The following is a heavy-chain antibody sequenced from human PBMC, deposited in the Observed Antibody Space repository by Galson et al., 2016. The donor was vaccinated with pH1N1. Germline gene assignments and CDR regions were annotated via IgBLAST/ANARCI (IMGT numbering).Heavy chain of an antibody. J-gene: IGHJ3*02. Sequence: TLSLTCTVSGGSISSGSYYWSWIRQPAGKGLEWVGRIFTSGSTNYNPSLKSRVTISMDTSKNQFSLKLRSVTAADTAVYYCATFNRSTHSDAYDIWGQGTMVTVSS. CDR2: IFTSGST. D-gene: IGHD2-15*01. CDR1: GGSISSGSYY. V-gene: IGHV4-61*02. CDR3: ATFNRSTHSDAYDI.